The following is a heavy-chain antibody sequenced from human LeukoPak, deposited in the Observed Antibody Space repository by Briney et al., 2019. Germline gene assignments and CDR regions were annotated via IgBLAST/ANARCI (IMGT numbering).Heavy chain of an antibody. J-gene: IGHJ4*02. Sequence: GGSLRLSCAASGFTFSSYSMNWVRQAPGKGLEWVSSISSSSSYIYYADSVKGRFTISRDNSKNTLYLQMNSLRAEDTAVYYCAKCYDFWSGLDYWGQGTLVTVSS. D-gene: IGHD3-3*01. CDR3: AKCYDFWSGLDY. CDR1: GFTFSSYS. V-gene: IGHV3-21*04. CDR2: ISSSSSYI.